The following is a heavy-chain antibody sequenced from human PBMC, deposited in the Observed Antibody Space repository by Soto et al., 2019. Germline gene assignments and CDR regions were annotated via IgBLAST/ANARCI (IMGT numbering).Heavy chain of an antibody. Sequence: EVQLVESGGGLVQPGGSLRLSCAASGFTFTTYWMSWVRQTPGKGLAWLANINQDGSDKYYVDSVKGRFTISRDNAKNSLFLQMNSLTAEDTAVYYCARDRGWDIVVIPASFDSWGQGTLVTVSS. D-gene: IGHD2-2*01. CDR1: GFTFTTYW. J-gene: IGHJ4*02. CDR3: ARDRGWDIVVIPASFDS. CDR2: INQDGSDK. V-gene: IGHV3-7*01.